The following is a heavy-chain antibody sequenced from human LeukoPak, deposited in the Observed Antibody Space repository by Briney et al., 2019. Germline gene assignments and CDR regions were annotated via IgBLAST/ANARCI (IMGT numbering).Heavy chain of an antibody. Sequence: ASVKVSCKASGYTFTSYYMHWVRQAPGQGLEWMGIINPSGGSTSYAQKFQGRVTMTRDTSTSTVYMELSSLRSDDTAVYYCARGMGRHIVVVTSDAFDIWGQGTMVTVSS. CDR1: GYTFTSYY. V-gene: IGHV1-46*01. CDR2: INPSGGST. J-gene: IGHJ3*02. CDR3: ARGMGRHIVVVTSDAFDI. D-gene: IGHD2-21*02.